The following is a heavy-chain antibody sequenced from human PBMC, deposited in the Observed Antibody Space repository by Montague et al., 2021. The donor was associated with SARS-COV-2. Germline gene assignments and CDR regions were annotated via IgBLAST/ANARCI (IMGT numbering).Heavy chain of an antibody. J-gene: IGHJ6*02. CDR2: IKPDGCEK. CDR3: ARASSIVGATGGVDV. V-gene: IGHV3-7*03. Sequence: SLRLSCAASGFTFSDYWMSWVRQAPGKGLEWVANIKPDGCEKHYVDSVKGRFTISRDNTKNSLYLQMNSLRAEDTALYYCARASSIVGATGGVDVWGQGAMVIVSS. CDR1: GFTFSDYW. D-gene: IGHD1-26*01.